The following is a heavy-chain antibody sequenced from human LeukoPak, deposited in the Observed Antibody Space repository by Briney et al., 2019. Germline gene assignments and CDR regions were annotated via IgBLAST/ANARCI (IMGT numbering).Heavy chain of an antibody. Sequence: PGGSPRLSCAAPGFTFSGYAMCSGREAPGKGLEWGSAIRDSRGSTYSAHSVKGRFTISRENSKNTLYLQMNSLRAEDTAVYYCAKDGGRTYYYDSSGYYFRYWGQGTLVTVSS. D-gene: IGHD3-22*01. CDR3: AKDGGRTYYYDSSGYYFRY. V-gene: IGHV3-23*01. J-gene: IGHJ4*02. CDR1: GFTFSGYA. CDR2: IRDSRGST.